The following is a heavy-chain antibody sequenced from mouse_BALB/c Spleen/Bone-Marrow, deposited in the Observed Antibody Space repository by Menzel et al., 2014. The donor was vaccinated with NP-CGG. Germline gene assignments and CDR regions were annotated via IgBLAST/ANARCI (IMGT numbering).Heavy chain of an antibody. CDR2: ISDGGRYT. CDR3: AREMAMDY. CDR1: GFTFSDYY. Sequence: EVMLVESGGGLVKPGGSLKLSCAASGFTFSDYYMYWVRQTPEKRLEWVATISDGGRYTYYPDSVKGRFTISRDNAKNNLYLQMSSLKSEDTAMYYCAREMAMDYWGQGTSVTVSS. J-gene: IGHJ4*01. V-gene: IGHV5-4*02.